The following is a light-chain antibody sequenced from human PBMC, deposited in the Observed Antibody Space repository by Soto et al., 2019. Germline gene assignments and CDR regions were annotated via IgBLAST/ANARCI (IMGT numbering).Light chain of an antibody. CDR1: SSDVGNYNY. V-gene: IGLV2-14*01. CDR3: SSYTSSSTLEV. CDR2: DVS. Sequence: QSALTQPASVSGSPGQSITISCTGTSSDVGNYNYVSWYQQHPGKAPKLMIYDVSSRPSGVSSRFSGSKSGNTASLTISGLQAEDEADYYCSSYTSSSTLEVFGGGTKLTVL. J-gene: IGLJ2*01.